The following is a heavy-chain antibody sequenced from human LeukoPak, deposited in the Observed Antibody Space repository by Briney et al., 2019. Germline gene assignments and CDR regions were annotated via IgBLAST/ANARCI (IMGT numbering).Heavy chain of an antibody. CDR2: INHSGST. CDR3: VGAAAADNWFDP. J-gene: IGHJ5*02. Sequence: PSEILSLTCAVYGGSFSGYYWSWIRQPPGKGLEWIGEINHSGSTNYNPSLKSRVTISVDTSKNQFSLKLSSVTAADTAVYYCVGAAAADNWFDPWGQGTLVTVSS. V-gene: IGHV4-34*01. D-gene: IGHD6-13*01. CDR1: GGSFSGYY.